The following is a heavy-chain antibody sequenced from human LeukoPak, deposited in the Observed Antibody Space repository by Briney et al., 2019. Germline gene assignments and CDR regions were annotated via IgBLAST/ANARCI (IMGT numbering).Heavy chain of an antibody. CDR1: GFTFSSYG. CDR2: ISSSSSYT. J-gene: IGHJ3*02. V-gene: IGHV3-21*01. CDR3: ARGSGSYTRDDAFDI. D-gene: IGHD3-10*01. Sequence: GGSLRLSCAASGFTFSSYGMNWVRQAPGKGLEWVSSISSSSSYTYYADSVKGRFTISRDNAKNSLYLQMNSLRAEDTAVYYCARGSGSYTRDDAFDIWGQGTMVTVSS.